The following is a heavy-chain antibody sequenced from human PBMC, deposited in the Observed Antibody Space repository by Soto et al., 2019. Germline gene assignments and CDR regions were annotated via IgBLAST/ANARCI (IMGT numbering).Heavy chain of an antibody. V-gene: IGHV1-18*01. Sequence: ASVKVSCKAPGYTFSSYGISWVRQAPGHGLEWMGWISVYNGNTHSAQKFQGRVSMTTDTSTTTAYMDLRSLRSDDTAVYYCARVRLFFGCNPGPFDHWGQGTLVTVSS. CDR2: ISVYNGNT. D-gene: IGHD2-15*01. CDR1: GYTFSSYG. CDR3: ARVRLFFGCNPGPFDH. J-gene: IGHJ4*02.